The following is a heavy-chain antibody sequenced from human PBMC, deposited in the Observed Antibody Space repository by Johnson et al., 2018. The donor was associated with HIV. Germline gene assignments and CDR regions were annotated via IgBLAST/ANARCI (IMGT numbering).Heavy chain of an antibody. CDR2: ISYDGRNK. V-gene: IGHV3-30*04. Sequence: QVQLVESGGGVVQPGRSLRLSCAASGFTFSSYAIHWVRQAPGKGLEWVGVISYDGRNKYYADSVKGRFTISRDNSKNTLYLQMNSLRAEDTAVYYCVRGRLYSGGWTHGGAFDIWGPGTMVAVSS. D-gene: IGHD6-19*01. CDR1: GFTFSSYA. CDR3: VRGRLYSGGWTHGGAFDI. J-gene: IGHJ3*02.